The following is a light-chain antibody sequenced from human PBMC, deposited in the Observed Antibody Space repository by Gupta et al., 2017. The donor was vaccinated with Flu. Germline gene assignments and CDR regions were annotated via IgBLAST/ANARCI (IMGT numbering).Light chain of an antibody. Sequence: DIKMTQSPSSLSASVGDRVIITCRASETISSHNLNWYQQKPGKAPKVLIYAASSLQSGVPSRFSGSGSGTDFTLTITSLQPEDFATYYCQQSVTTPYTFGQGTKLEMK. J-gene: IGKJ2*01. CDR2: AAS. V-gene: IGKV1-39*01. CDR1: ETISSH. CDR3: QQSVTTPYT.